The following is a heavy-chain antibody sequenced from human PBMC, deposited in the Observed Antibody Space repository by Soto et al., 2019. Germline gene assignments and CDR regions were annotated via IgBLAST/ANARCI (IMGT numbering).Heavy chain of an antibody. CDR2: ITGSGGAM. CDR3: AKVAPFILGSPF. V-gene: IGHV3-48*03. CDR1: GFDFSGSE. D-gene: IGHD2-21*01. Sequence: GGSLRLSCTASGFDFSGSEMNWFRQAPGKGLEWVAYITGSGGAMFHADSVKGRFSISRDNAKNSLFLEMNNLTADDAGLYYCAKVAPFILGSPFWGQGTLVTVSS. J-gene: IGHJ4*02.